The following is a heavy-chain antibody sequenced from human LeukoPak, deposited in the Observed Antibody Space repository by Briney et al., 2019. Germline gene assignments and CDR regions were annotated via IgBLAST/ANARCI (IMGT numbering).Heavy chain of an antibody. V-gene: IGHV4-39*07. CDR1: GGSISSSSYY. D-gene: IGHD3-22*01. J-gene: IGHJ5*02. CDR2: IYYSGST. Sequence: SETLSLTCTVSGGSISSSSYYWGWIRQPPGKGLEWIGSIYYSGSTYYNPSLKSRVTISVDTSKNQFSLKLSSVTAADTAVYYCARDPYYDSSGYYYVHWFDPWGQGTLVTVSS. CDR3: ARDPYYDSSGYYYVHWFDP.